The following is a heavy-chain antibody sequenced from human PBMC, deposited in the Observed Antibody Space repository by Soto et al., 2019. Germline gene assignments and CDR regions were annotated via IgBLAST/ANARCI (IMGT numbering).Heavy chain of an antibody. Sequence: GGSLRLSCAASGFTFSSYWMSWVRQAPGKGLEWVANIKQDGSEKYYVDSVKGRFTISRDNAKNSLYLQMNSLRAEDTAVYYCARDWAYCSSTSCYFPAPGWFDPWGQGTLVTVSS. V-gene: IGHV3-7*01. CDR1: GFTFSSYW. CDR2: IKQDGSEK. CDR3: ARDWAYCSSTSCYFPAPGWFDP. D-gene: IGHD2-2*01. J-gene: IGHJ5*02.